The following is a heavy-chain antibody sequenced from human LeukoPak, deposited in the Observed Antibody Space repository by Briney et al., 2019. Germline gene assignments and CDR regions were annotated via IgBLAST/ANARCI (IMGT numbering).Heavy chain of an antibody. J-gene: IGHJ4*02. CDR3: ARATYSSGWGTSDY. D-gene: IGHD6-19*01. CDR1: GGSISSYY. V-gene: IGHV4-59*01. CDR2: IYYGGST. Sequence: SATLSLTCTVSGGSISSYYWSWMRQPPGKGLEWIGYIYYGGSTNYNPSLQSRVTISVDTSKNQFSLKLSSVTAADTAVYYCARATYSSGWGTSDYWGQGTLVTVSS.